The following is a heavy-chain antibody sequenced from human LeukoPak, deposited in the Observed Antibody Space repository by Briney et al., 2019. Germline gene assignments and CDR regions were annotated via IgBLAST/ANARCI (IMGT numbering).Heavy chain of an antibody. CDR2: ISAYNGNT. V-gene: IGHV1-18*01. Sequence: GASVKVSFTASGYTFTIYGIGWVRQTPGQGLEWMGWISAYNGNTNYAQKLQGRVTMTTDTSTSTAYMELRSLRSDDTAVYYCARGIAVAGKPWYFDLWGRGTLVTVSS. J-gene: IGHJ2*01. D-gene: IGHD6-19*01. CDR1: GYTFTIYG. CDR3: ARGIAVAGKPWYFDL.